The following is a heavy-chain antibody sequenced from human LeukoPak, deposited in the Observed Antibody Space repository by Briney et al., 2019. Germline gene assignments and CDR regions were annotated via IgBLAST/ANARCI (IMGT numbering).Heavy chain of an antibody. Sequence: GESLKISCKGSGYSFTSYWIGWVRQMPGKGLEWMGIIYPGDSDTRYSPSFQGQVTISADKSISTAYLQWSSLKASDTAMYYCARRVGYGILTGYRYDPPYFDYWGQGTLVTVSS. D-gene: IGHD3-9*01. CDR2: IYPGDSDT. CDR3: ARRVGYGILTGYRYDPPYFDY. J-gene: IGHJ4*02. V-gene: IGHV5-51*01. CDR1: GYSFTSYW.